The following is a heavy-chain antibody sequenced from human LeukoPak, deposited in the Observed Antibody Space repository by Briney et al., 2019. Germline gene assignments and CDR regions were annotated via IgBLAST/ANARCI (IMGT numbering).Heavy chain of an antibody. CDR3: ARGPLDSADYSFDY. Sequence: SETLSLACNVSGGSINNHHWSWIRQPPGKRLEWIAYVAYTGSAVYNPSLKSRVTISVDTSKNQFSLKLKSVTAADTAVYYCARGPLDSADYSFDYWGQGALVTASS. V-gene: IGHV4-59*11. D-gene: IGHD3-22*01. J-gene: IGHJ4*02. CDR1: GGSINNHH. CDR2: VAYTGSA.